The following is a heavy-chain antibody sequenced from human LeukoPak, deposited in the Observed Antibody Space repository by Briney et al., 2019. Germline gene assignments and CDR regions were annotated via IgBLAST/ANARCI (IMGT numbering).Heavy chain of an antibody. CDR1: GFTFEDYA. CDR2: IRWNSGSI. CDR3: AKDGVESSSLSTGFDY. V-gene: IGHV3-9*01. Sequence: PGGSLGLSCAASGFTFEDYAMRWVGQAPGKGLGWVSGIRWNSGSIGYADSVEGRFTISRDNAKNSLYLQMNSLRAEDTALYYCAKDGVESSSLSTGFDYWGQGTVATVSA. D-gene: IGHD6-6*01. J-gene: IGHJ4*02.